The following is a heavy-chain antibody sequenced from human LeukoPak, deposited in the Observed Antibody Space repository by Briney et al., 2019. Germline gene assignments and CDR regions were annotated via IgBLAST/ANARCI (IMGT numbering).Heavy chain of an antibody. Sequence: SVKVSCKASGGTFSSYAISWVRQAPGQGLEWMGRIIPILGIANYAQKFQGRVTITADKSTSTAYMELSSLRSEDTAVYYCAAITPTPVRPIDYWGQGTLVTVSS. CDR2: IIPILGIA. CDR1: GGTFSSYA. V-gene: IGHV1-69*04. J-gene: IGHJ4*02. CDR3: AAITPTPVRPIDY. D-gene: IGHD1-14*01.